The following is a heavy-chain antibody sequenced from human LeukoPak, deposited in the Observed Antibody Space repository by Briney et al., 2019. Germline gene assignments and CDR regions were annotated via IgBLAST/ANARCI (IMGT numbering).Heavy chain of an antibody. J-gene: IGHJ2*01. CDR1: GGSISSGGYS. V-gene: IGHV4-30-2*01. D-gene: IGHD3-3*01. CDR3: XXGPQRAYYDFWSGARYFDL. Sequence: PSETLSLTCAVSGGSISSGGYSWSWIRQPPGKGLEWIGYIYHSGSTYYNPSLKSRVTISVDRSKNQFSLKLSSVTAADTAVYYXXXGPQRAYYDFWSGARYFDLWGRGTLVTVSS. CDR2: IYHSGST.